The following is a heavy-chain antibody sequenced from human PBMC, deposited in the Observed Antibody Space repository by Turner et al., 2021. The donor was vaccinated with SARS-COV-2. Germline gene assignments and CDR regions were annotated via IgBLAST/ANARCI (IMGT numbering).Heavy chain of an antibody. CDR1: GVTFNTYA. J-gene: IGHJ3*02. CDR3: GRDRQRPGDRDALDI. V-gene: IGHV3-23*01. D-gene: IGHD7-27*01. CDR2: VSGLGDTS. Sequence: EVLALASGAGLAQPGGSLRAAGADPGVTFNTYAMSCVRQAAGIGVVWVLVVSGLGDTSCYADSVRVRLTITRDNTKNRVYLQMNSMRPADTAPYYCGRDRQRPGDRDALDIWGQGTMVTVSS.